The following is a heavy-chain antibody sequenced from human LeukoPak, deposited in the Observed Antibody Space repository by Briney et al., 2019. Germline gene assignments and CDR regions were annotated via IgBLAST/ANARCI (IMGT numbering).Heavy chain of an antibody. CDR1: GFTFTCYG. D-gene: IGHD3-3*01. V-gene: IGHV1-18*01. Sequence: AAVKVSCTATGFTFTCYGTGWARHAPGPGIEWMGWISANNGNSNYAQKLPARGSMTIDTSTSTAYMDLRSLRSDATAADHNARGAIVGEPRAYFDYGGQGTLVTVPS. CDR2: ISANNGNS. J-gene: IGHJ4*02. CDR3: ARGAIVGEPRAYFDY.